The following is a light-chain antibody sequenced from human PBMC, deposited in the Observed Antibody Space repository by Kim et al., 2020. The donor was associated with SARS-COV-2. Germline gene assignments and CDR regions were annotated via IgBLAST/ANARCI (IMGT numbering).Light chain of an antibody. J-gene: IGKJ2*01. CDR3: QQYGSSPPRT. CDR2: GAS. Sequence: SPGARATLSCRASQSLNGGYLAWYQHKPGQAPRLLIYGASRRATGIPDRFSGSGSGTDFTLTISRLEPEDFALYYCQQYGSSPPRTFGQGTKLEI. CDR1: QSLNGGY. V-gene: IGKV3-20*01.